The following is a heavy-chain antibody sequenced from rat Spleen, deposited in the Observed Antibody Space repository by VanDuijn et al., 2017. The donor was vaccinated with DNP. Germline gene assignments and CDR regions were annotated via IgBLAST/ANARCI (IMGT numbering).Heavy chain of an antibody. V-gene: IGHV2-41*01. CDR3: ARGGRGGSMNV. Sequence: VQLVESGGGLVQPGRSLKLSCAATRFTFSDFNMHWVRQPPGKDLEWMGVIWNTGGTLYNSALKSRLSISKDTSKSQVFLELNSLQTEDTATYYCARGGRGGSMNVWGQGTSVTVSS. D-gene: IGHD1-11*01. CDR2: IWNTGGT. J-gene: IGHJ4*01. CDR1: RFTFSDFN.